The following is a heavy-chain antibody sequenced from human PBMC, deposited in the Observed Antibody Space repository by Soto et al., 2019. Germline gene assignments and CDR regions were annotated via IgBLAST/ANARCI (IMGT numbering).Heavy chain of an antibody. CDR2: ISYDGSNK. CDR1: GFTFSSYG. V-gene: IGHV3-30*18. J-gene: IGHJ4*02. Sequence: GGSLRLSCSASGFTFSSYGMHWVRQAPGKGLEWVAVISYDGSNKYYADSVKGRFTISRDNSKNTLYLQMNSLRAEDTAVYYCAKPLALLRYFDWFDYWGQGTLVTVSS. CDR3: AKPLALLRYFDWFDY. D-gene: IGHD3-9*01.